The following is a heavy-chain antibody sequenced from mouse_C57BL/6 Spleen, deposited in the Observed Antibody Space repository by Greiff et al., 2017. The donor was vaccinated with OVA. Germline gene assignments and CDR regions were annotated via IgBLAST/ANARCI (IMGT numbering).Heavy chain of an antibody. D-gene: IGHD2-4*01. CDR3: AIYYDYDGFAY. J-gene: IGHJ3*01. V-gene: IGHV1-69*01. Sequence: QVQLQQPGAELVMPGASVKLSCKASGYTFTSSWMHWVKQRPGQGLAWIGEIDPSDSYTNYNQKFKGKSTLTVDKSSSTAYMQLSSLTSEDSAVYYCAIYYDYDGFAYWGQGTLVTVSA. CDR1: GYTFTSSW. CDR2: IDPSDSYT.